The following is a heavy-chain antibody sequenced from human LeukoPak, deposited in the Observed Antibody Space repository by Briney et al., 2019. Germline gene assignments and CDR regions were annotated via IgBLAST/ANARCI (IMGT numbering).Heavy chain of an antibody. J-gene: IGHJ3*02. Sequence: GGPLRLSCAASGFIFSSYSMNWVRQAPGKGLEWVSSISSSSTYIYYADSVKGRFTISRDNAKNSLYLQMNSLRADDTAVYYCARETYCSGGSCYKGNAFDIWGQGTMVTVSS. CDR3: ARETYCSGGSCYKGNAFDI. D-gene: IGHD2-15*01. CDR1: GFIFSSYS. V-gene: IGHV3-21*01. CDR2: ISSSSTYI.